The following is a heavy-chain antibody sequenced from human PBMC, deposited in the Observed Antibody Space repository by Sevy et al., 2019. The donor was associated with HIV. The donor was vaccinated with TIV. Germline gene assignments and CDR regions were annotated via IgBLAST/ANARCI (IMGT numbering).Heavy chain of an antibody. D-gene: IGHD2-2*01. Sequence: SETLSLTCAVSGGSISGYYWSWIRQSPGKGLDFIGWIHSRGNTKYNPSLSGRVSMSVDTSRNQFSLKLFSLTAADTAIYYCARHGSQLSSPLDLWGQGALVTVSS. J-gene: IGHJ4*02. CDR2: IHSRGNT. CDR1: GGSISGYY. V-gene: IGHV4-59*08. CDR3: ARHGSQLSSPLDL.